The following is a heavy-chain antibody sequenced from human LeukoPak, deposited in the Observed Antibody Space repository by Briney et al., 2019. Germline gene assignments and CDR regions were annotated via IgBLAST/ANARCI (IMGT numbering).Heavy chain of an antibody. Sequence: SETLSLTCAVSGGSISSSNWWSWDRQPPGKGLEWIGEIYHSGSTNYNPSLKSRVTISVDKSKNQFSLKLSSVTAADTAVYYCASSVDYYGSGSYQNYFDYWGQGTLVTVSS. CDR1: GGSISSSNW. V-gene: IGHV4-4*02. CDR3: ASSVDYYGSGSYQNYFDY. CDR2: IYHSGST. D-gene: IGHD3-10*01. J-gene: IGHJ4*02.